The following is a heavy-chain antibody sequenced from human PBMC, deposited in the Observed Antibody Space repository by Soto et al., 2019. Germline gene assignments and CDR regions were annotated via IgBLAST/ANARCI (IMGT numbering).Heavy chain of an antibody. V-gene: IGHV3-53*01. CDR1: GFTVSSNY. Sequence: GGSLRLSCAASGFTVSSNYMSWVRQAPGKGLEWVSVIYSGGSTYYADSVKGRFTISRDNSKNTLYLQMNSLRAEDTAVYYCARDFWSGYYGLADDYYYGMDVWGQGTTVTVSS. J-gene: IGHJ6*02. CDR2: IYSGGST. D-gene: IGHD3-3*01. CDR3: ARDFWSGYYGLADDYYYGMDV.